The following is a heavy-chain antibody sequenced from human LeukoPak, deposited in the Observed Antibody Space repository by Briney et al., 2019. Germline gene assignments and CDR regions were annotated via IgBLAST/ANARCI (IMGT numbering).Heavy chain of an antibody. CDR2: ISAYKGNT. V-gene: IGHV1-18*01. CDR3: ARVGDILTGYPYYFDY. J-gene: IGHJ4*02. CDR1: GYTFSNYG. Sequence: GASVRVSFTASGYTFSNYGITWVRQAPGQGREWLGWISAYKGNTNYAQKLQGRVTMTTDTSTSTAYMELRSLRSDDTAVYYCARVGDILTGYPYYFDYWGQGMLVTVSS. D-gene: IGHD3-9*01.